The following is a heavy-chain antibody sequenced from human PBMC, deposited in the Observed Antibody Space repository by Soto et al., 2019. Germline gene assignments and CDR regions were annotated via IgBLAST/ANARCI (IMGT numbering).Heavy chain of an antibody. CDR3: ARWSGYGDYGGSAFDI. CDR1: GYTFTSYG. D-gene: IGHD4-17*01. J-gene: IGHJ3*02. CDR2: ISAYNGNT. Sequence: PVKVSRKVSGYTFTSYGISWLRQTPGQGLEWMGWISAYNGNTNYAQKLQGRVTMTTDTSTSTAYMELRSLRSDDAAMYYSARWSGYGDYGGSAFDIWGQGTMVTVSS. V-gene: IGHV1-18*01.